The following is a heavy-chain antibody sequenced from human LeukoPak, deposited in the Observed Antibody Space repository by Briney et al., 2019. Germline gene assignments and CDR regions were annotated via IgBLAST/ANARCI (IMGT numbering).Heavy chain of an antibody. CDR3: ATWGFDY. Sequence: GGSLRLSCAASGLPFSTYSMNWVRQAPGKGLEWVSTISRTSSYIYEADSVKGRFTISRDNANNSLYLQMNSLRAEDTAVYYCATWGFDYWGQGTLVTVSS. D-gene: IGHD7-27*01. CDR1: GLPFSTYS. CDR2: ISRTSSYI. V-gene: IGHV3-21*01. J-gene: IGHJ4*02.